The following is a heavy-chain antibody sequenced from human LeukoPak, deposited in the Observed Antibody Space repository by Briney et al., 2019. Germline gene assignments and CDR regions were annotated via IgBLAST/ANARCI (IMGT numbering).Heavy chain of an antibody. CDR3: ARGHTAVDY. J-gene: IGHJ4*02. Sequence: PSETLSPTCSVSGGSISNSNWWSWVRQPPGKGLEWIGEIFHSGSTNYNPSLKSRVTISVDTSKNQFSLKLSSVTAADTAVYYCARGHTAVDYWGQGTLVTVSS. CDR2: IFHSGST. CDR1: GGSISNSNW. V-gene: IGHV4-4*02. D-gene: IGHD5-18*01.